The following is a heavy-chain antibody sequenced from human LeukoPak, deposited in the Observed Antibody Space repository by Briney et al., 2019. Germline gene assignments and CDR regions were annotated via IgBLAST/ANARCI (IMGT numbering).Heavy chain of an antibody. J-gene: IGHJ5*02. CDR2: ICADGSVK. CDR1: GFTFSRYW. Sequence: GSLRLSFADSGFTFSRYWMHWVRQTPGKGLGWGSCICADGSVKEYTDSVKGRFTISRDNTKSTLYLQMHSLSAEDTAVYYCATAGGDGSRMGFDPWGQGTLVTVSS. D-gene: IGHD2-15*01. V-gene: IGHV3-74*01. CDR3: ATAGGDGSRMGFDP.